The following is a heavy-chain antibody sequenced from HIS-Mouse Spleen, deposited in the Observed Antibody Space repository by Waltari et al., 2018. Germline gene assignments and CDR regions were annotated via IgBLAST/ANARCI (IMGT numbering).Heavy chain of an antibody. V-gene: IGHV1-18*01. Sequence: QVQLVQSGAEVKKPGSSVKVSCKASGYIFTSYGISSVRQAPGQLLEWMGWISAYKGNTNYAQKLQGRVTMTTDTSTSTAYMELRSLRSDDTAVYYCARDRKVRPENYFDYWGQGTLVTVSS. CDR3: ARDRKVRPENYFDY. CDR1: GYIFTSYG. D-gene: IGHD6-6*01. J-gene: IGHJ4*02. CDR2: ISAYKGNT.